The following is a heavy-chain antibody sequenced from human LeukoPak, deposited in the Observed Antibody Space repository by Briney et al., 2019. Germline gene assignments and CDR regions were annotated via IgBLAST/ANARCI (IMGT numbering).Heavy chain of an antibody. Sequence: GASVKVSCKASGGTFSSYAISWVRQAPGQGLEWMGGIIPIFGTASYAQKFQGRVTITSDESTSTAYMELSSLRSEDTAVYYCARYKEQLGPPFGLDYWGQGTLVTVSS. D-gene: IGHD6-6*01. V-gene: IGHV1-69*01. J-gene: IGHJ4*02. CDR1: GGTFSSYA. CDR3: ARYKEQLGPPFGLDY. CDR2: IIPIFGTA.